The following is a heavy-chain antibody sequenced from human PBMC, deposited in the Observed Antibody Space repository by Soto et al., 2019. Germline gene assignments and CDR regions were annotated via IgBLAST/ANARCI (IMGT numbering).Heavy chain of an antibody. D-gene: IGHD1-20*01. J-gene: IGHJ4*02. CDR3: ARDASNNWKGGGGEYFDY. CDR1: GGSISSYY. Sequence: QVQLQESGPGLVKPSETLSLTCTVSGGSISSYYWSWIRQPAGKGLERIGRIYTSGSTNYNPSRKSRVTTSVATSKNKSSQKLISVTAADTAVYYCARDASNNWKGGGGEYFDYWGQGTLVTVSS. V-gene: IGHV4-4*07. CDR2: IYTSGST.